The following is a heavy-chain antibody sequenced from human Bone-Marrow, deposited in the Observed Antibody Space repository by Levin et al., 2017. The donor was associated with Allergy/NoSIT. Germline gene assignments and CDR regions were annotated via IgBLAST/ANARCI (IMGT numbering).Heavy chain of an antibody. CDR1: GYTFTGYY. D-gene: IGHD2-2*01. CDR3: ARDLYAVVPAASEEFDY. J-gene: IGHJ4*02. V-gene: IGHV1-2*06. Sequence: GESLKISCKASGYTFTGYYMHWVRQAPGQGLEWMGRINPNSGGTNYAQKFQGRVTMTRDTSISTAYMELSRLRSDDTAVYYCARDLYAVVPAASEEFDYWGQGTLVTVSS. CDR2: INPNSGGT.